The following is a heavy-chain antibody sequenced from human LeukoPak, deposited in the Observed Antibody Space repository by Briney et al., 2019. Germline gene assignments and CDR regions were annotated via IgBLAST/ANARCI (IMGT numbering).Heavy chain of an antibody. D-gene: IGHD6-19*01. CDR3: ARAYKDRSLAGKKEFFQH. V-gene: IGHV3-9*01. CDR1: GFTFDNYA. J-gene: IGHJ1*01. Sequence: GGSLRLSCAASGFTFDNYAMNWVRHVPGKGLEWISLISWNSGTIGYADSVKGRFTISRDNANNFLYLQMNSLRAEDTALYYCARAYKDRSLAGKKEFFQHWGQGTLVTVSS. CDR2: ISWNSGTI.